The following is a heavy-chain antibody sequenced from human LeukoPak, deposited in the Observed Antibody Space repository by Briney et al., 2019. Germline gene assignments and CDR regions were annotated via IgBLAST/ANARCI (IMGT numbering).Heavy chain of an antibody. CDR2: IFHSAIT. V-gene: IGHV4-38-2*01. Sequence: PSETLSLTCAVSGYSLSSGYYRGWIRPPPGKGLDWIGSIFHSAITYYTPSLKCRVTIPVDSYKNQFSLKRSSVTAADAAVYCCAGVRGLYCVDYWAQGTLVTVSS. J-gene: IGHJ4*02. CDR3: AGVRGLYCVDY. D-gene: IGHD2-15*01. CDR1: GYSLSSGYY.